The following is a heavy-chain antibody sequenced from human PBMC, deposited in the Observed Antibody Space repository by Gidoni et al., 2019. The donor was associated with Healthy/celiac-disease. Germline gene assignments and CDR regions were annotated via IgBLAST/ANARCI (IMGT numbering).Heavy chain of an antibody. V-gene: IGHV4-61*02. CDR1: GGSISSGSYY. J-gene: IGHJ5*02. Sequence: QVQLQESGPGLVKPSQTLSLTFTVSGGSISSGSYYWSCIRQPAGKGLEWIGRIYTRGSTNYNPSLKSRVTISVDTSKNQFSLKLGSVTAADTAVYYCARAHRMRFDPWGQGTLVTVSS. D-gene: IGHD2-15*01. CDR3: ARAHRMRFDP. CDR2: IYTRGST.